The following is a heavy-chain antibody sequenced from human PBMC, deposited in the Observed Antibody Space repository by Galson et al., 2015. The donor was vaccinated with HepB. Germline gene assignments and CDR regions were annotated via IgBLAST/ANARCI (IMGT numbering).Heavy chain of an antibody. V-gene: IGHV3-73*01. Sequence: SLRLSCAASGFTFSGSAIHWVRQASGKGPEWVGRIRSKGNDYATSYVESLKGRFTISRDDSRNMAYLHMKSLKTEDTAVYYCTRMGDFSGYSSTWGQGTPVTVSS. J-gene: IGHJ4*02. CDR1: GFTFSGSA. CDR2: IRSKGNDYAT. D-gene: IGHD6-13*01. CDR3: TRMGDFSGYSST.